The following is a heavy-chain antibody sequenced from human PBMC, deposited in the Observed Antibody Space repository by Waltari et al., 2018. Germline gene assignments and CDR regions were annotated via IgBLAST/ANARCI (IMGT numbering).Heavy chain of an antibody. J-gene: IGHJ4*02. CDR1: GFTFSSYS. CDR2: ISSSSSYI. D-gene: IGHD1-26*01. V-gene: IGHV3-21*01. Sequence: EVQLVESGGGLVKPGGSLRLSCAASGFTFSSYSMNWVRQAPGKGLEWVSSISSSSSYIYYADSVKGRFTISRDNAKNSLYLQMNSLRAEDTAVYYCARDREGMGASPQGYWGQGTLVTVSS. CDR3: ARDREGMGASPQGY.